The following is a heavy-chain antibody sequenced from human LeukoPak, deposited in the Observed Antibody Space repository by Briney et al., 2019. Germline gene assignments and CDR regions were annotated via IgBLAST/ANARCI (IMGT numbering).Heavy chain of an antibody. CDR1: GGSIYTDD. J-gene: IGHJ4*02. D-gene: IGHD6-19*01. CDR2: VYSSGST. Sequence: SETLSLTCNISGGSIYTDDWSWMRQPAGKGLEWIGRVYSSGSTNYNPSLKSRVIISIDKSKNQLSLKLNSLTAADTAAYYCARDYSSAWTFDYWGQGTLVTVSS. CDR3: ARDYSSAWTFDY. V-gene: IGHV4-4*07.